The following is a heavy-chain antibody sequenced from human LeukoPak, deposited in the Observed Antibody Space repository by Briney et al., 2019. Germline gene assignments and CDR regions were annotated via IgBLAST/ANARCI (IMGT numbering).Heavy chain of an antibody. CDR2: INPNSGGT. J-gene: IGHJ4*02. CDR1: GYTFTGYY. Sequence: GASVKVSCKASGYTFTGYYMHWVRQAPGQGLEWMGRINPNSGGTNYAQKFQGRVTMTRDTSISTAYMELSRLRSDDTAVYYCARACYYYDSSGYYMAYYFDYWGQGTLVTVSS. V-gene: IGHV1-2*06. D-gene: IGHD3-22*01. CDR3: ARACYYYDSSGYYMAYYFDY.